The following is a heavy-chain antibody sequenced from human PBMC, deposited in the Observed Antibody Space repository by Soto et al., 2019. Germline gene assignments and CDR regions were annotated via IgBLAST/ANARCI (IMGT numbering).Heavy chain of an antibody. CDR1: GGSISGYY. Sequence: SETLSLTCTVSGGSISGYYWSWIRQPPGKGLEWIGYIYYSGSTNYNPSLKSRVTISVDTSKNQFSLKLSSVTAADTAVYYCARAKAPLYSSSWYWFDPWGQGTLVTVSS. V-gene: IGHV4-59*08. CDR3: ARAKAPLYSSSWYWFDP. D-gene: IGHD6-13*01. J-gene: IGHJ5*02. CDR2: IYYSGST.